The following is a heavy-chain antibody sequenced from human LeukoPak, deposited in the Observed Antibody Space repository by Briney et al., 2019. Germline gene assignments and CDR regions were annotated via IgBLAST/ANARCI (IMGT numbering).Heavy chain of an antibody. V-gene: IGHV4-39*07. CDR2: IYYSGST. CDR1: GGSISGSSYY. Sequence: PSETLSLTCAVSGGSISGSSYYWGWIRQPPGTGLEWIGSIYYSGSTYYNPSLKSRLTMSLDPSKNQFSLKLSSVTAADTALYYCARFITDAGFDYWGQGTLVTVSS. D-gene: IGHD6-13*01. CDR3: ARFITDAGFDY. J-gene: IGHJ4*02.